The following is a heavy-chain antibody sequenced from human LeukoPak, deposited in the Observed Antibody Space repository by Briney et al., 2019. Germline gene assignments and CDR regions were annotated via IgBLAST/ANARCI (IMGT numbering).Heavy chain of an antibody. Sequence: GGSLRLSCAASGFTFDDYAMHWVRQAPGKGLEWVSGISWNSGSIGYADSVKGRFTISRDNAKNSLYLQMNSLRAEDTALYYCAKDKDSYGYVGFDYWGQGTLVTVSS. J-gene: IGHJ4*02. D-gene: IGHD5-18*01. CDR2: ISWNSGSI. CDR3: AKDKDSYGYVGFDY. V-gene: IGHV3-9*01. CDR1: GFTFDDYA.